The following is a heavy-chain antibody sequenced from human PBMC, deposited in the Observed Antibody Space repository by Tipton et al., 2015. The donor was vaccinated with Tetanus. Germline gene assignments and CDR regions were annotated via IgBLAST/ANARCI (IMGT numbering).Heavy chain of an antibody. Sequence: SLRLSCAGSGPTLSFNHMNWVRQAPGKGLEWISYISTTFEIWYADSVKGRFTISRDNDRNSLYLQMNSLGDEDTAVYFCAGDRDYASNIWGQGTTVTVSS. D-gene: IGHD4/OR15-4a*01. CDR2: ISTTFEI. V-gene: IGHV3-69-1*01. CDR1: GPTLSFNH. J-gene: IGHJ3*02. CDR3: AGDRDYASNI.